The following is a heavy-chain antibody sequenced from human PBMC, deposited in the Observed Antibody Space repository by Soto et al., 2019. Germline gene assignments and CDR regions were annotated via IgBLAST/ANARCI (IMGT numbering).Heavy chain of an antibody. J-gene: IGHJ4*02. CDR3: ARGMTPPGAPAWYYFDS. CDR1: GASITGSSY. D-gene: IGHD2-8*02. Sequence: SETLSLTCTVSGASITGSSYWSWIRQPAGKGLEWIGRFSLSGTTNYNPSLRSRVTMSADVSKNQFSLRLTSVTAADTALYYCARGMTPPGAPAWYYFDSWGQGTLVTISS. V-gene: IGHV4-4*07. CDR2: FSLSGTT.